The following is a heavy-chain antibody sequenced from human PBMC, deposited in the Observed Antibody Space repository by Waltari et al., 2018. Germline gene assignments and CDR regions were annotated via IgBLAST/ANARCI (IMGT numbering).Heavy chain of an antibody. D-gene: IGHD3-3*01. CDR3: ARGSRITIFGVVIPDFDY. Sequence: EVQLVESGGGLVKPGGSLRLSCAASGFTFSSYSMNWVRQAPGKGLEWVSSISSSSSYIYYADSGKGRFTISRDNAKNSLYLQMNSLRAEDTAVYYCARGSRITIFGVVIPDFDYWGQGTLGTVSS. CDR2: ISSSSSYI. CDR1: GFTFSSYS. J-gene: IGHJ4*02. V-gene: IGHV3-21*01.